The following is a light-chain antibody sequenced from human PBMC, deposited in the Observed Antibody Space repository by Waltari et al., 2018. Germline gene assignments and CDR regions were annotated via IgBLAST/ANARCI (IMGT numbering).Light chain of an antibody. CDR3: CSYAGSSTFVV. CDR1: SSDVGSYNL. Sequence: QSALTQPASGQSITIFCTGTSSDVGSYNLVSWYQQHPGKAPKLMIYEVSKRPSGVSNRFSGSKSGNTASLTISGLQAEDEADYYCCSYAGSSTFVVFGGGTKLTVL. J-gene: IGLJ2*01. V-gene: IGLV2-23*02. CDR2: EVS.